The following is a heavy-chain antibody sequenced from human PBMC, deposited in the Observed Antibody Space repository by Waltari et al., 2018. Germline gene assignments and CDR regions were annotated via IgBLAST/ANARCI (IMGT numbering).Heavy chain of an antibody. CDR2: ISSHGSNR. Sequence: VQLVESGGGLVQPGGSLRLSCAASGFTFSSYAMSWVRQAPGKGLEWVAIISSHGSNRYYADSVKGRFTISRDSSKNTLFLQMNSLRGEDTAVYYCARGGIAAAADFDYWGQGTLVTVSS. CDR3: ARGGIAAAADFDY. CDR1: GFTFSSYA. J-gene: IGHJ4*02. D-gene: IGHD6-13*01. V-gene: IGHV3-30*03.